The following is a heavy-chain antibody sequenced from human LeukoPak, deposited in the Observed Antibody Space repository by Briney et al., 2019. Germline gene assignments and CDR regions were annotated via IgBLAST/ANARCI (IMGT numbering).Heavy chain of an antibody. V-gene: IGHV3-23*01. CDR2: IGGVGVST. D-gene: IGHD3-10*01. CDR3: ARGVYYGSGKGAYYCAS. Sequence: SGGSLRLSCAASGFTFSSYAMSWVRQAPGKGLEWVSGIGGVGVSTYDADSVKGRFTISRDNSKSTLYLQMNSLRAEDTAVYYCARGVYYGSGKGAYYCASWGQGTLVAVSS. CDR1: GFTFSSYA. J-gene: IGHJ4*02.